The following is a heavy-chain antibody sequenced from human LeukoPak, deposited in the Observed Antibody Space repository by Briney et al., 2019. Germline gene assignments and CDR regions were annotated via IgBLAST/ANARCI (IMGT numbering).Heavy chain of an antibody. V-gene: IGHV3-30*04. CDR1: GFTFSSYA. CDR2: ISYDGSNK. J-gene: IGHJ4*02. D-gene: IGHD3-22*01. Sequence: GGSLRLSCAASGFTFSSYAMYWVRQAPGKGLEWVAVISYDGSNKYYADSVKGRFTISRDNSKNTLYLQMNSLRAEDMALYYCAKGDSSGYYYSYFDYWGQGTLVTVSS. CDR3: AKGDSSGYYYSYFDY.